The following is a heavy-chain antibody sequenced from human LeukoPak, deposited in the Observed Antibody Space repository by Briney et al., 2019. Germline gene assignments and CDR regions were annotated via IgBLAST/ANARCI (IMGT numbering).Heavy chain of an antibody. CDR1: GFTFSSYW. V-gene: IGHV3-23*01. CDR2: FDNSRDST. CDR3: AKQLFKGGLQIFDF. J-gene: IGHJ4*02. Sequence: PGGSLRLSCAASGFTFSSYWMHWVRQAPGKGLEWVSGFDNSRDSTYYADSVKGRFTISRDNSMDTLYLQMNSLRVGDTAVYYCAKQLFKGGLQIFDFWGQGTLVTVSA. D-gene: IGHD1-1*01.